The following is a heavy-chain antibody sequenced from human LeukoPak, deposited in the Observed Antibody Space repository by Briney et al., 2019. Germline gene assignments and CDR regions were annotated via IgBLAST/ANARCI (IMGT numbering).Heavy chain of an antibody. V-gene: IGHV1-2*02. D-gene: IGHD3-10*01. CDR1: GYSFIDYY. CDR3: ARDPMVRGENWLDP. Sequence: ASVKVSCKASGYSFIDYYIHWVRQAPGQGLEWMGWMNSNSGDTFYSQKFQGRVTMTRDTSLSTAYLGLTRLKSDDTAMYYCARDPMVRGENWLDPWGQGTLVTVSS. J-gene: IGHJ5*02. CDR2: MNSNSGDT.